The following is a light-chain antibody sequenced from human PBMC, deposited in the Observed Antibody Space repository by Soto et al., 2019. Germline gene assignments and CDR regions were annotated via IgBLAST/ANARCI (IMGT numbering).Light chain of an antibody. J-gene: IGKJ3*01. Sequence: DIQMTQSPSSVSASVGDRVTITCRASQAITRSLAWYQQKAGKAPKLLIYAASILQSGVPSRFSGSGSGTDFTLTISRLQPEDFASYYCQQANSFPFTFGPGTKV. CDR2: AAS. CDR3: QQANSFPFT. V-gene: IGKV1-12*01. CDR1: QAITRS.